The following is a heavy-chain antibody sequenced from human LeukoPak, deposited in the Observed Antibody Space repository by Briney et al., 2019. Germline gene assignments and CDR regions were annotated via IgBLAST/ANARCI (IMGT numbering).Heavy chain of an antibody. J-gene: IGHJ3*02. D-gene: IGHD2-2*01. V-gene: IGHV3-30*04. CDR2: ISYDGSNK. Sequence: PGGSLRLSCAVSGFTFSSYAMHWVRQAPGKGLEWVAVISYDGSNKYYADSVKGRFTISRDNSKNTLYLQMNSLIAEDTAVYYCARSKNQYQLGRDAFDIWGQGTMVTVSS. CDR1: GFTFSSYA. CDR3: ARSKNQYQLGRDAFDI.